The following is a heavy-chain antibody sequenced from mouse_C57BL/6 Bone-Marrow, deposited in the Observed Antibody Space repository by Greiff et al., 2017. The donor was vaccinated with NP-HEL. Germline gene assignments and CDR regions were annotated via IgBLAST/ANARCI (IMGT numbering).Heavy chain of an antibody. CDR3: ARGFTTIDY. CDR2: INYDGSST. V-gene: IGHV5-16*01. Sequence: EVKLMESEGGLVQPGSSMKLSCTASGFTFSDYYMAWVRQVPEKGLEWVANINYDGSSTYYLDSLKSRFIISRDNAKNILYLQMSSLKSEDTATYYCARGFTTIDYWGQGTTLTVSS. J-gene: IGHJ2*01. CDR1: GFTFSDYY. D-gene: IGHD2-12*01.